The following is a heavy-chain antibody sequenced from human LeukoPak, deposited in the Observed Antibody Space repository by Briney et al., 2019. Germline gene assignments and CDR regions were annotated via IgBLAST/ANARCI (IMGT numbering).Heavy chain of an antibody. CDR3: ARDTYGSGSYYNGPYYYGMDV. J-gene: IGHJ6*02. D-gene: IGHD3-10*01. CDR2: IYYSGST. CDR1: GGSISSYY. Sequence: SETLSLTCTVSGGSISSYYWSWIRQPPGKGLEWIGYIYYSGSTNYNPSLKSRVTTSVDTSKNQFSLKLSSVTAVDTAVYYCARDTYGSGSYYNGPYYYGMDVWGQGTTVTVSS. V-gene: IGHV4-59*01.